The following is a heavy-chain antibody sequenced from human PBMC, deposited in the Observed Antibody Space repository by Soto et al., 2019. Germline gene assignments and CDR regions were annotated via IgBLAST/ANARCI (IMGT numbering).Heavy chain of an antibody. D-gene: IGHD2-2*01. CDR2: INPNSGGT. J-gene: IGHJ5*02. CDR3: ARDQKRYCSSTSCLKPFDP. V-gene: IGHV1-2*02. Sequence: QVQLVQSGAEVKKPGASVKVSCKASGYTFTGYYMHWVRQAPGQGLEWMGWINPNSGGTNYAQKFQGRVTMTRDTSISTAYMELSRLRSDHTAVYYCARDQKRYCSSTSCLKPFDPWGQGTLVTVSS. CDR1: GYTFTGYY.